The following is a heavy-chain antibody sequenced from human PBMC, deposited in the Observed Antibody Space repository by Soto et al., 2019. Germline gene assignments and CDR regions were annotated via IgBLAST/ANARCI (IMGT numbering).Heavy chain of an antibody. Sequence: QVQLQQWGAGLLKPSETLSLTCAVYGGSFSGYYWSWIRQPPGKGLEWIGEINHSGSTNYNPSLKSRVTISVDTSKNQFSLKLSSVTAADTAVYYCARGTIVVVPATLRYSYYYGMDVWGQGTTVTVSS. CDR3: ARGTIVVVPATLRYSYYYGMDV. D-gene: IGHD2-2*01. CDR2: INHSGST. J-gene: IGHJ6*02. V-gene: IGHV4-34*01. CDR1: GGSFSGYY.